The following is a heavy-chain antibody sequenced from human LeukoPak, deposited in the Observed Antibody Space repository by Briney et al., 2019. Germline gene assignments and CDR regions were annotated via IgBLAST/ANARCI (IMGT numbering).Heavy chain of an antibody. CDR3: ATVGIVATILWSRWFDP. Sequence: ASVKVSCKVSGYTLTELSMHWVRQAPGKGLEWMGGFDTEDGETIYAQKFQGRVTMTEDTSTDTAYMELSSLRSEDTAVYYCATVGIVATILWSRWFDPWGQGTLVTVSS. CDR2: FDTEDGET. CDR1: GYTLTELS. J-gene: IGHJ5*02. D-gene: IGHD5-12*01. V-gene: IGHV1-24*01.